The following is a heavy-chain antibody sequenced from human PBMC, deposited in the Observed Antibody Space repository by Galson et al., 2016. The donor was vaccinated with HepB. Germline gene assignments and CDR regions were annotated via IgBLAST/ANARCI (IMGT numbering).Heavy chain of an antibody. CDR3: ARVAWYQYGLGSYDY. V-gene: IGHV4-39*01. CDR2: INYSGNT. CDR1: GGSISSRNYY. J-gene: IGHJ4*02. Sequence: SETLSLTCTVSGGSISSRNYYWGWIRQPPGKGLEWIGSINYSGNTYYNPSLKSRVTMSIDTSKNQFSLRLSSVTAADTAVYYCARVAWYQYGLGSYDYWGQGTLGSVSS. D-gene: IGHD3-10*01.